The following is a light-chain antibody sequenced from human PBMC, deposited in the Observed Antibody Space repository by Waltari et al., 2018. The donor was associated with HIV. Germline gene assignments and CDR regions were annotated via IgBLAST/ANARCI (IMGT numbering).Light chain of an antibody. CDR3: QQCNNWPLT. V-gene: IGKV3-15*01. CDR2: GVS. CDR1: QGVNSN. J-gene: IGKJ4*01. Sequence: EVVMTQSPATLSASPGERATLSCRASQGVNSNLAWYQQRPGQAPRLPIYGVSTRATGVPARFSGSGSGTDFTLTISSLQSEDFAVYYCQQCNNWPLTFGGGTKVEIK.